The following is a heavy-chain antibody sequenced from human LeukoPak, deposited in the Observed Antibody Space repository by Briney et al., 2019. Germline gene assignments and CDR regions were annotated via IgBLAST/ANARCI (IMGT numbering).Heavy chain of an antibody. Sequence: ASVKVSCKASGYSFIAYYMHWVRQAPGQGLEWMGWVNPISGATNYAQKFQGRVTMTVDTSINTAYVDLSSLTSDDTAVYFCARDPWFDELARDYWGQGTLVTVSS. V-gene: IGHV1-2*02. J-gene: IGHJ4*02. CDR3: ARDPWFDELARDY. CDR2: VNPISGAT. CDR1: GYSFIAYY. D-gene: IGHD3-10*01.